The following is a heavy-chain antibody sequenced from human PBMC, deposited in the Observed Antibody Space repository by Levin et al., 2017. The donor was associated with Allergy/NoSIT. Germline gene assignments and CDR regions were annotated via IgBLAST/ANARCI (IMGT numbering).Heavy chain of an antibody. D-gene: IGHD2-2*01. CDR2: INAGNGNT. CDR1: GSTFTSYA. CDR3: AAERGSSIDY. Sequence: ASVKVSCKASGSTFTSYAMHWVRQAPGQRLEWMGWINAGNGNTKYSQKFQARVTITRDTSASTAYTELGSLTSEDTAVYYCAAERGSSIDYWGQGILVTVSS. V-gene: IGHV1-3*01. J-gene: IGHJ4*02.